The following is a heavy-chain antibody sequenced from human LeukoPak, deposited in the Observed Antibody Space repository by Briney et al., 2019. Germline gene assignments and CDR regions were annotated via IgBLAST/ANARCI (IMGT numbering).Heavy chain of an antibody. CDR3: AKDLYDSSGYLSWVPTGDY. CDR1: GFTFSSYA. J-gene: IGHJ4*02. D-gene: IGHD3-22*01. Sequence: PGGSLRLSCAASGFTFSSYAMSWVRQAPGKGLEWVSAISGSGGSTYYADSVKGRFTISRDNSKNTLYLQMNSLRAEDTAVYYCAKDLYDSSGYLSWVPTGDYWGQGTLVTVSS. V-gene: IGHV3-23*01. CDR2: ISGSGGST.